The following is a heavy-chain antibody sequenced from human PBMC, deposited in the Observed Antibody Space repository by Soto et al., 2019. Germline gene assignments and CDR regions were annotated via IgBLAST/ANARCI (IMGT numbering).Heavy chain of an antibody. J-gene: IGHJ6*02. Sequence: QVQLVQSGAEVKKPGSSVKVSCKASGGTFSSYAISWVRQAPGQGLEWMGGIIPIFGTAKYAQKFQGRVTITADKSTSTAYMELSSLRSEDTAVYYCATNWGYCSSTSCYGEDYYYGMDVWGQGTTVTVSS. CDR1: GGTFSSYA. V-gene: IGHV1-69*06. D-gene: IGHD2-2*01. CDR2: IIPIFGTA. CDR3: ATNWGYCSSTSCYGEDYYYGMDV.